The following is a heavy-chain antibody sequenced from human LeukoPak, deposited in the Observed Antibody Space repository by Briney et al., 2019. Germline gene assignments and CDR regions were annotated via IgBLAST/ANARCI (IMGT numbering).Heavy chain of an antibody. CDR2: IKEDGSVK. V-gene: IGHV3-7*01. CDR1: GGTFSTSW. CDR3: ARDPLYAFDI. J-gene: IGHJ3*02. Sequence: PGGSLRLSCAVSGGTFSTSWRSWVRQAPGKGLERVANIKEDGSVKFYLDSVKGRFTISRDNAKSSLYLQLNSLRAEDTAVYYCARDPLYAFDIWGQGTMVTVSS. D-gene: IGHD2-8*01.